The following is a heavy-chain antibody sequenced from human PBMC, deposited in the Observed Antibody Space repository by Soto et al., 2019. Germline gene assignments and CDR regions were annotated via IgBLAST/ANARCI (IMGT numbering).Heavy chain of an antibody. D-gene: IGHD3-9*01. V-gene: IGHV5-10-1*01. Sequence: GESLKISCKGSGYSFTSYWISWVRQMPGKGLEWMGRIDPSDSYTNYSPSFQGHVTISADKSISTAYLQWSSLKASDTAMYYCARPSYDILTGYGMDVWGQGTTVTVSS. J-gene: IGHJ6*02. CDR2: IDPSDSYT. CDR3: ARPSYDILTGYGMDV. CDR1: GYSFTSYW.